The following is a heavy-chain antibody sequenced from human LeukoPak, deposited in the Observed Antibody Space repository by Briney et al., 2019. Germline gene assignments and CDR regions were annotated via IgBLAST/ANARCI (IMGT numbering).Heavy chain of an antibody. J-gene: IGHJ4*02. CDR1: GGSFSGYY. Sequence: SETLSLTCAVYGGSFSGYYWSWIRQPPGKGLEWIGEINHSGSTNYNPSLKSRVTISVDTSKNQFSLKLSSVTAADTAVYYCARLYDFWSGYYYYFGYWGQGTLVTVSS. D-gene: IGHD3-3*01. V-gene: IGHV4-34*01. CDR2: INHSGST. CDR3: ARLYDFWSGYYYYFGY.